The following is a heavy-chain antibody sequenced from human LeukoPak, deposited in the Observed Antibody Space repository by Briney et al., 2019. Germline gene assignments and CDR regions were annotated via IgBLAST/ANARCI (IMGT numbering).Heavy chain of an antibody. D-gene: IGHD1-26*01. J-gene: IGHJ4*02. CDR2: INPNSGGT. Sequence: ASVKLSCKASGYTFTGDYIHWVRQAPGQGREWMGWINPNSGGTNYAQKFQGRVPMTRDMYISTDYMELSRLRSDDTAVYYCARDPDGATNLDYWGQGTLVTVSS. CDR3: ARDPDGATNLDY. CDR1: GYTFTGDY. V-gene: IGHV1-2*02.